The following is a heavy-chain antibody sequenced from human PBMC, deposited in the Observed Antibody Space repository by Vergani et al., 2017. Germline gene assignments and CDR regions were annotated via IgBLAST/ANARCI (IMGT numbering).Heavy chain of an antibody. CDR3: AKQYFVSGNYLVDY. CDR1: EFTFSNYA. J-gene: IGHJ4*02. V-gene: IGHV3-23*01. D-gene: IGHD3-10*01. CDR2: ISGSGVSA. Sequence: EVQLFESGGGLVQPGGSLRLTCAASEFTFSNYAMNWVRQAPGKGLEWVSGISGSGVSAYYTDSVKGRFTISRDNSKNMLFLQMNNLRTEDTAIYYCAKQYFVSGNYLVDYWGQGTLVTVSS.